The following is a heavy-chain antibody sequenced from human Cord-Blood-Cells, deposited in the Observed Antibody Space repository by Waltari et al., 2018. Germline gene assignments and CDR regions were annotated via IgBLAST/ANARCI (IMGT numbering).Heavy chain of an antibody. Sequence: QVQLVESGGGVVQPGRSLRLSCAASGFTFSSYGMHWVRQAPGKGREWGAVISYDGSNKYYADSVKGRFTISRDNSKNTLYLQMNSLRAEDTAVYYCAKDVAAAGTFAFDIWGQGTMVTVSS. V-gene: IGHV3-30*18. CDR3: AKDVAAAGTFAFDI. CDR2: ISYDGSNK. D-gene: IGHD6-13*01. CDR1: GFTFSSYG. J-gene: IGHJ3*02.